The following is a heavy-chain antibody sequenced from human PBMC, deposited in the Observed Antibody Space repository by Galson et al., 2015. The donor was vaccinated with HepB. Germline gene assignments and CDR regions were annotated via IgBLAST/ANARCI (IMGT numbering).Heavy chain of an antibody. CDR1: GGSISSGGYY. V-gene: IGHV4-31*03. J-gene: IGHJ5*02. CDR3: AREGGYCSGGSCYSAANWFDP. Sequence: TLSLTCTVSGGSISSGGYYWSWIRQHPGKGLEWIGYIYYSGSTYYNPSLKSRVTISVDTSKNKFSLKLSAVTAADTAGYYCAREGGYCSGGSCYSAANWFDPCVPGTLVTVSS. CDR2: IYYSGST. D-gene: IGHD2-15*01.